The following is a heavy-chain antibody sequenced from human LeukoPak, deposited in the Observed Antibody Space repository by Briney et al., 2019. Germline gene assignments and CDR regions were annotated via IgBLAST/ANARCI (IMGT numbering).Heavy chain of an antibody. D-gene: IGHD2-15*01. V-gene: IGHV1-2*02. J-gene: IGHJ6*03. Sequence: ASVKVSCKASGYTFTGYYMHWVRQAPGQGLEWMGWINPNSGGTNYAQKFQGRVTMTRDTSISTAYMEPSRLRSDDTAVYYCARGVVVAANGFDYMDVWGKGTTVTVSS. CDR1: GYTFTGYY. CDR3: ARGVVVAANGFDYMDV. CDR2: INPNSGGT.